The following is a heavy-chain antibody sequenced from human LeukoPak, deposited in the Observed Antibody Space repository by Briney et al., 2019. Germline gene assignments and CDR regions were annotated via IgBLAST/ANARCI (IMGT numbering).Heavy chain of an antibody. V-gene: IGHV4-39*01. J-gene: IGHJ4*02. D-gene: IGHD5-18*01. Sequence: PSETLSLTCTVSGGSITSNSYSWGWIRQPPGKGLQWIVALSHAGTNCYNPSLKSRVTMPVDRSKNQFSLKLTSVTATDTAVYYCARLRGGVQLWGDWGQGTLVTVSS. CDR1: GGSITSNSYS. CDR2: LSHAGTN. CDR3: ARLRGGVQLWGD.